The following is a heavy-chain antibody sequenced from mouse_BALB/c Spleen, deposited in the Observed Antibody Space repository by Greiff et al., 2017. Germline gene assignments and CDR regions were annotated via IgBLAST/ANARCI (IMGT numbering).Heavy chain of an antibody. CDR2: ISYSGST. CDR1: GDSITSGY. CDR3: ASSITTVVERADWYFDV. V-gene: IGHV3-8*02. J-gene: IGHJ1*01. D-gene: IGHD1-1*01. Sequence: VQLKESGPSLVKPSQTLSLTCSVTGDSITSGYWNWIRKFPGNKLEYMGYISYSGSTYYNPSLKSRISITRDTSKNQYYLQLNSVTTEDTATYYCASSITTVVERADWYFDVWGAGTMVTVSS.